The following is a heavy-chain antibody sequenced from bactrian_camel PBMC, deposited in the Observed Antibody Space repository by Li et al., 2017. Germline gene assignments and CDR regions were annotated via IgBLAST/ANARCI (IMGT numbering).Heavy chain of an antibody. CDR1: GLSTDYIA. V-gene: IGHV3S53*01. CDR3: TKGVGGTPYN. D-gene: IGHD6*01. Sequence: HVQLVESGGGSVQPGETLRLSCTGSGLSTDYIAVYWYRQTPGNECELVSTISTNGDTYYADSVKGRFTISRDNAKNMVYLQLNSLKTEDTAMYYCTKGVGGTPYNWGQGTQVTVS. J-gene: IGHJ4*01. CDR2: ISTNGDT.